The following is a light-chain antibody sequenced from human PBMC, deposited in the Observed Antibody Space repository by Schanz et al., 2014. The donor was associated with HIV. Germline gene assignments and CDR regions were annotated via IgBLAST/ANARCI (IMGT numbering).Light chain of an antibody. J-gene: IGKJ3*01. CDR2: DAS. Sequence: EIVMTQSPATLSVSPGERATLSCRANQSISSNLAWYQQKPGQAPRLLIYDASNRATGIPARFSGSGSGTDFTLTISSLEPEDFAVYYCQQRSNWPLTFGPGTKVDIK. CDR1: QSISSN. CDR3: QQRSNWPLT. V-gene: IGKV3-11*01.